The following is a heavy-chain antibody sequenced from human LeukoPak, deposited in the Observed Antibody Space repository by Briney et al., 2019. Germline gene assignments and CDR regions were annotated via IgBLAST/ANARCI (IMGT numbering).Heavy chain of an antibody. Sequence: GGSLRLSCAASGFTVSSNYMSWVRQAPGKGLEWVSVIYSGGSTYYADSVKGRFAISRDNSKNTLYLQMNSLRAEDTAVYYCARSCSSTSCPWGYYYYYYMDVWGKGTTVTVSS. J-gene: IGHJ6*03. D-gene: IGHD2-2*01. CDR1: GFTVSSNY. CDR3: ARSCSSTSCPWGYYYYYYMDV. CDR2: IYSGGST. V-gene: IGHV3-66*02.